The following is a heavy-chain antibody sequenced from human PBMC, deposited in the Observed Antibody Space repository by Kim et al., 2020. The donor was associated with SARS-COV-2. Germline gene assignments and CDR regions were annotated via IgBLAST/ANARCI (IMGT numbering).Heavy chain of an antibody. D-gene: IGHD3-3*01. Sequence: GGSLRLSCAASGFTFSSYGMHWVRQAPGKGLEWVAVISYDGSNKYYADSVKGRFTISRDNSKNTLNLQMNSLRAEDTAVYYCAKDQKYYAFWRGYFSGLDDAKNLCQVGRDVWGQGATVTVSS. CDR1: GFTFSSYG. CDR2: ISYDGSNK. CDR3: AKDQKYYAFWRGYFSGLDDAKNLCQVGRDV. J-gene: IGHJ6*02. V-gene: IGHV3-30*18.